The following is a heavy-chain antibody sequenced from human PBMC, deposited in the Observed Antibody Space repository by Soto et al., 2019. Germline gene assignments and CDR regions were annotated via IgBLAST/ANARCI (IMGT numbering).Heavy chain of an antibody. CDR3: ASDGGYGGYEGDY. V-gene: IGHV1-69*12. CDR1: GGTFSSYA. D-gene: IGHD5-12*01. CDR2: IIPIFGTA. Sequence: QVQLVQSGAEVKKPGSSVKVSCKASGGTFSSYAISWVRQAPGQGLEWMGGIIPIFGTANYAQKFQGRVTITADESTSTASMELSSRRSEDTDVYYCASDGGYGGYEGDYWGQGTLVTVSS. J-gene: IGHJ4*02.